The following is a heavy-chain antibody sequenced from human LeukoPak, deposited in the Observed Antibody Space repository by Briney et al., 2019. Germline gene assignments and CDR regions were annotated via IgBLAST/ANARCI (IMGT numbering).Heavy chain of an antibody. CDR3: AREPVWGGHWFDP. J-gene: IGHJ5*02. D-gene: IGHD3-16*01. Sequence: SETLSLTCTVSGGSISSGGYYWSWIRQHPGTGLEWIGYIYYSGSTYYNPSLKSRVTISVDTSKNQFSLKLSSVTAADTAVYYCAREPVWGGHWFDPWGQGTLVTVSS. CDR2: IYYSGST. V-gene: IGHV4-31*03. CDR1: GGSISSGGYY.